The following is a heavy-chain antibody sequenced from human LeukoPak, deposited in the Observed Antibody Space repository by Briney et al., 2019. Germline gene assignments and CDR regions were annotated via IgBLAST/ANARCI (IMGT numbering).Heavy chain of an antibody. V-gene: IGHV3-7*01. Sequence: GGSLRLSCAASGFTFSSYWMSWVRQAPGKGLEWVANIKQDGSEKYYVDSVKGRFTISRDNAKNSLYLQMNSLRAEDTAMYYCARDPWDYDFWSGYFDYWGQGTLVTVSS. J-gene: IGHJ4*02. CDR2: IKQDGSEK. CDR1: GFTFSSYW. D-gene: IGHD3-3*01. CDR3: ARDPWDYDFWSGYFDY.